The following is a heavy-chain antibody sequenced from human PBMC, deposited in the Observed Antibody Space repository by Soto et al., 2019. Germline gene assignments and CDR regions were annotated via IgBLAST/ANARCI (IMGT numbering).Heavy chain of an antibody. D-gene: IGHD2-2*01. CDR1: GFTFSSYA. Sequence: GGSLRLSCAASGFTFSSYAMTWVRQAPGKVLEWVSGISGSGGSTYSADSVKGRFTISRDNSKNTLYLQMNSLRAEDTAVYYCAKDLKYQLLSFDYWGQGTLVTVSS. J-gene: IGHJ4*02. V-gene: IGHV3-23*01. CDR3: AKDLKYQLLSFDY. CDR2: ISGSGGST.